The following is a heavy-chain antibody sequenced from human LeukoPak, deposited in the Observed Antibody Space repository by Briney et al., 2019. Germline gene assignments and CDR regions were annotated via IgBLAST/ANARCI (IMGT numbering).Heavy chain of an antibody. D-gene: IGHD3-22*01. V-gene: IGHV1-69*05. CDR1: GGTFSSYA. J-gene: IGHJ6*03. CDR2: IIPIFGTA. CDR3: ARGQNYYDSSGYFRYYYYMDV. Sequence: AASVKVSCKASGGTFSSYAISWVRQALGQGLEWMGGIIPIFGTANYAQKFQGRVTITTDESTSTAYMELSSLRSEDTAVYYCARGQNYYDSSGYFRYYYYMDVWGKGTTVTVSS.